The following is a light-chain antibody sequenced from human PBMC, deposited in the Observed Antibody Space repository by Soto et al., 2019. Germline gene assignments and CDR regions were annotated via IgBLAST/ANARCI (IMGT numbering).Light chain of an antibody. CDR1: SSDVGGYNY. V-gene: IGLV2-14*01. CDR3: SSHTVYSTRV. CDR2: EVS. Sequence: QSALTQPASVSGSPGQSIAISCTGTSSDVGGYNYVSWYQQHPGKAPKLIIHEVSNRPSGVSDRFSGSKSGNTASLTISGFQADDEADYYCSSHTVYSTRVCGTGTKAT. J-gene: IGLJ1*01.